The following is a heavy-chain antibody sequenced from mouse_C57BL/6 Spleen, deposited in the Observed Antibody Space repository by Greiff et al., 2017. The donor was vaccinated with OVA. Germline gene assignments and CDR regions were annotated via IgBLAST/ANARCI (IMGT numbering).Heavy chain of an antibody. V-gene: IGHV3-6*01. CDR2: ISYDGSN. CDR3: ARDLGCFDY. CDR1: GYSITSGYY. Sequence: VQLKESGPGLVKPSQSLSLTCSVTGYSITSGYYWNWIRQFPGNKLEWMGYISYDGSNNYNPSLKNRISITRDTSKNQFFLKLNSVTTEDTATYYCARDLGCFDYWGQGTTLTVSS. J-gene: IGHJ2*01. D-gene: IGHD4-1*01.